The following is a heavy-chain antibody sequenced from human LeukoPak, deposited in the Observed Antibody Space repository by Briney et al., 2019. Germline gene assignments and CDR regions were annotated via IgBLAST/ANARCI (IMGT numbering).Heavy chain of an antibody. CDR1: GGSISSSNW. J-gene: IGHJ4*02. CDR2: IYHSGST. Sequence: TSGTLSLTCAVSGGSISSSNWWSWVRQPPGKRLEWIGEIYHSGSTNYNPSLKSRVTISVDKSKNQFSLKLSSVTAADTAVYYCARVGCSSTSCSFDYWGQGTLVTVSS. D-gene: IGHD2-2*01. V-gene: IGHV4-4*02. CDR3: ARVGCSSTSCSFDY.